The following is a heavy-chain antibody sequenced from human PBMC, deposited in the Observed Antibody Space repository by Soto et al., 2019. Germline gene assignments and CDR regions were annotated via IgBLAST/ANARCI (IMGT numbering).Heavy chain of an antibody. CDR3: ASFGLVVVITPYDYGMDV. V-gene: IGHV3-11*06. Sequence: LRLSCAASGFTFSDYYMSWIRQAPGEGREGVSYISSSSRYTNYADSVKGRFTSTRDHAKTSMYLQMHSLRAEDTAVYYCASFGLVVVITPYDYGMDVWGKGPTVTASS. CDR1: GFTFSDYY. D-gene: IGHD3-22*01. J-gene: IGHJ6*04. CDR2: ISSSSRYT.